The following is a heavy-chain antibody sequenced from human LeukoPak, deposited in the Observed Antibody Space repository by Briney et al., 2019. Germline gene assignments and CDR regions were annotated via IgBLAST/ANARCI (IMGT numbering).Heavy chain of an antibody. J-gene: IGHJ4*02. CDR3: ARAQGLLWFGELSQYYFDY. V-gene: IGHV4-31*03. CDR2: IYYSGST. Sequence: SETLSLTCTVSGGSISSGGYYCSWIRQHPGKGLEWIGYIYYSGSTYYNPSLKSRVTISVDTSKNQFSLKLSSVTAADTAVYYRARAQGLLWFGELSQYYFDYWGQGTLVTVSS. CDR1: GGSISSGGYY. D-gene: IGHD3-10*01.